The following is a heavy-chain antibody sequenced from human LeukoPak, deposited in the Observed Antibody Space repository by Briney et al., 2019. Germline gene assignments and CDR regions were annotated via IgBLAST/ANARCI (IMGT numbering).Heavy chain of an antibody. Sequence: PGGPLRLSCAASGFTLSTYSMKWVRQAPGKGLEWVSYISDSGAMYYADSVRGRFTISRENAQNSLFLQMNSLRAEDTAVYYCARDGGYRGYDADCWGQGTLVTVSS. CDR1: GFTLSTYS. CDR2: ISDSGAM. V-gene: IGHV3-48*01. D-gene: IGHD5-12*01. J-gene: IGHJ4*02. CDR3: ARDGGYRGYDADC.